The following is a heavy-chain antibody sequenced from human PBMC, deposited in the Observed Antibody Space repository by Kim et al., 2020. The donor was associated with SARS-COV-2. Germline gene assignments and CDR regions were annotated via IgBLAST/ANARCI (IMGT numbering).Heavy chain of an antibody. D-gene: IGHD6-19*01. CDR2: ISWNSGSI. CDR3: AKVPGPHRWLVGAFDI. J-gene: IGHJ3*02. Sequence: GGSLRLSCAASGFTFDDYAMHWVRQAPGKGLEWVSGISWNSGSIGYADSVKGRFTISRDNAKNSLYLQMNSLRAEDTALYYCAKVPGPHRWLVGAFDIWGQGTMVTVSS. V-gene: IGHV3-9*01. CDR1: GFTFDDYA.